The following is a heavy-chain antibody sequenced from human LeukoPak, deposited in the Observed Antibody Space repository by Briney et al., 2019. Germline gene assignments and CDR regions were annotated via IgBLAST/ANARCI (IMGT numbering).Heavy chain of an antibody. Sequence: PGRSLRLSCAASGFTFSSYAMHWVRQAPGKGLEWVAVIPYDGSNKYYADSVKGRFTISRDNSKNTLYLQMNSLRAEDTAVYYCARGYYGYLKNWFDPWGQGTLVTVSS. V-gene: IGHV3-30*04. D-gene: IGHD3-10*01. CDR2: IPYDGSNK. CDR1: GFTFSSYA. J-gene: IGHJ5*02. CDR3: ARGYYGYLKNWFDP.